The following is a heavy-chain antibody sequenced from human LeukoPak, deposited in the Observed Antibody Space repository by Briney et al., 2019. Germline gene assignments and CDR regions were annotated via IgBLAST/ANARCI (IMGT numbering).Heavy chain of an antibody. V-gene: IGHV3-49*03. CDR1: GFTFGDYA. CDR3: TRDPRRTYYYDSSRVY. Sequence: GRSLRLSCTASGFTFGDYAMSWFRQAPGKGLEWVGFIRSKAYGGTTEYAASVKGRFTISRDDSKSTAYLQMNSLKTEDTAVYYCTRDPRRTYYYDSSRVYWGQGTLVTVSS. CDR2: IRSKAYGGTT. D-gene: IGHD3-22*01. J-gene: IGHJ4*02.